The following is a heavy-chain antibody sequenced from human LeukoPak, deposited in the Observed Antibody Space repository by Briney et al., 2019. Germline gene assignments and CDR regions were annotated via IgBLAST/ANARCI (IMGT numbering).Heavy chain of an antibody. D-gene: IGHD3-10*01. V-gene: IGHV4-4*07. CDR3: ARGRGSENVNWFDP. Sequence: SETLSLTCTVSGVSISSYYWSWIRQPAGKGLEWLWRIYTSGSTNYNPSLKSRVTMSVDTSKNQFSLKLSSVTAADTAVYYCARGRGSENVNWFDPWGQGTLVTVSS. CDR1: GVSISSYY. CDR2: IYTSGST. J-gene: IGHJ5*02.